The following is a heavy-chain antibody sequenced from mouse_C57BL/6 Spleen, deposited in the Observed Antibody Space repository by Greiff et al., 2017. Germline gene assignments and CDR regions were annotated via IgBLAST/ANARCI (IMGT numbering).Heavy chain of an antibody. CDR3: AREVTNFDY. J-gene: IGHJ2*01. D-gene: IGHD2-3*01. CDR2: ISYDGSN. V-gene: IGHV3-6*01. Sequence: EVKLQESGPGLVKPSQSLSLTCSVTGYSITSGYYWNWIRQFPGNKLEWMGYISYDGSNNYNPSLKNRISITRDTSKNQFFLKLNSVTTEDTATYYCAREVTNFDYWGQGTTLTVSS. CDR1: GYSITSGYY.